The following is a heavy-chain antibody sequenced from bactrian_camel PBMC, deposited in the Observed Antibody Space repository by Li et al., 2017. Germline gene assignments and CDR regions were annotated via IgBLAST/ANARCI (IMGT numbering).Heavy chain of an antibody. D-gene: IGHD2*01. J-gene: IGHJ6*01. Sequence: HVQLVESGGGSVQTGGSLRLSCEHSGYSSSGFCVGWFRQVPGKEREGVASIYIGGHSTTYADSVKGRFTISQDNAKNTVYLQLSNVKPADTAMYYCAAEWCESGPSADFGCWGQGTQVTVS. CDR3: AAEWCESGPSADFGC. CDR2: IYIGGHST. V-gene: IGHV3S1*01. CDR1: GYSSSGFC.